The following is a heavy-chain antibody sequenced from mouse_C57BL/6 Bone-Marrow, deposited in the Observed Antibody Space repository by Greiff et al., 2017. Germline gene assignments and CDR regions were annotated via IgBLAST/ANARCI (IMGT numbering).Heavy chain of an antibody. V-gene: IGHV2-9-1*01. J-gene: IGHJ1*03. D-gene: IGHD4-1*01. Sequence: VQLQESGPGLVAPSQSLSITCTVSGFSLTSYALSWVRQPPGKGLEWLGVIWPGGGTNYNSALKSRLSISKDNSKSQVFLKMSSLQTDDTARYYCARKPPGGYFDVWGTGTTVTVSS. CDR2: IWPGGGT. CDR3: ARKPPGGYFDV. CDR1: GFSLTSYA.